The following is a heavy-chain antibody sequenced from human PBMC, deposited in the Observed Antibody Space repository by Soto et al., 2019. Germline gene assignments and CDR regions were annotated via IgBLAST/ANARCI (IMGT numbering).Heavy chain of an antibody. CDR2: IYSGGST. Sequence: EVRLVESGGGLVQPGGSLRLSCAASGFTVSSNYMSWVRQAPGKGLEWVSVIYSGGSTYYADSVKGRFTISRDNSKNTLYLQMNSLRAEDTAVYYCARERRWGTTGTTTVNWFDPWGQGTLVTVSS. CDR3: ARERRWGTTGTTTVNWFDP. D-gene: IGHD1-1*01. J-gene: IGHJ5*02. CDR1: GFTVSSNY. V-gene: IGHV3-66*01.